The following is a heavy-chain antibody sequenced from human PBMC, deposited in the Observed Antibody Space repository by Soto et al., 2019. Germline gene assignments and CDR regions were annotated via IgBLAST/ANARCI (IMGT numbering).Heavy chain of an antibody. D-gene: IGHD5-12*01. CDR2: ITSSGSST. V-gene: IGHV3-23*01. CDR3: AKGAEGYVVSSLDY. Sequence: EVQLLESGGGFVQPGGSLRLSCAASGFTFSDYAMTWVRQAPGKGLEWVSAITSSGSSTYYAESEKGRFTISRDNSKSTLYLQMNSLRAEDTATYYCAKGAEGYVVSSLDYWGQGTLVTVSS. J-gene: IGHJ4*02. CDR1: GFTFSDYA.